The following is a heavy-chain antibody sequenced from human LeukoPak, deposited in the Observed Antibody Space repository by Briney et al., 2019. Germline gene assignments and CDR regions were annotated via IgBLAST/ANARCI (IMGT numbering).Heavy chain of an antibody. V-gene: IGHV4-39*07. CDR1: GASISGSGYY. Sequence: PSETLSLTCAVSGASISGSGYYWGWIRQPPGMELQWIGNIYHTGSTYYNASLQSRVTISIDTSKNQFSLRLSPVTAADTAVYYCARTTEGGYTYDYFYYYYMDVWGKGTTVTISS. D-gene: IGHD5-18*01. CDR3: ARTTEGGYTYDYFYYYYMDV. CDR2: IYHTGST. J-gene: IGHJ6*03.